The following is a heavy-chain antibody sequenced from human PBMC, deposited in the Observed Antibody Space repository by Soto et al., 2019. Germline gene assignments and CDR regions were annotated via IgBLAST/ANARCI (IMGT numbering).Heavy chain of an antibody. CDR3: AKGGGSARDFDY. J-gene: IGHJ4*02. CDR1: GFTFGNYG. Sequence: GGSLRLSCTGSGFTFGNYGMHWVRQAPGKGLEWVAITSYDGNNKYYADSLKGPFTISRDNSKKMVYLQMTSLGPEDTAVYYCAKGGGSARDFDYWGQGALVTVSS. D-gene: IGHD1-26*01. CDR2: TSYDGNNK. V-gene: IGHV3-30*18.